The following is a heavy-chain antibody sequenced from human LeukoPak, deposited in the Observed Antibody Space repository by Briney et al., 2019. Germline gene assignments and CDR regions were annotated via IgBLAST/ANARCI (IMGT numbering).Heavy chain of an antibody. CDR3: ARVQWFGELLPPGGMDV. CDR2: INHSGST. Sequence: SETLSLTCAVYGGSFSVYYWSWIRQPPGKGLEWIGEINHSGSTNYNPSLKSRVTISVDTSKNQFSLKLSSVTAADTAVYYCARVQWFGELLPPGGMDVWGQGTTVTVSS. J-gene: IGHJ6*02. D-gene: IGHD3-10*01. CDR1: GGSFSVYY. V-gene: IGHV4-34*01.